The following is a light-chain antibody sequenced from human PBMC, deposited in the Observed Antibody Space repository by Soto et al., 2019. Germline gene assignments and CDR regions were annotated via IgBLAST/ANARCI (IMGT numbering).Light chain of an antibody. CDR3: QSYDSSLSSWV. V-gene: IGLV1-40*01. Sequence: QSVLTQPPSVSGAPGQRVTISCTGSSSNIGAGYDVHWYQHLPGTAPKLLIYGNDNRPSGVPDRFSGSKSGASASLAISGLQAEDEADYCCQSYDSSLSSWVFGGGTKVTVL. CDR1: SSNIGAGYD. CDR2: GND. J-gene: IGLJ3*02.